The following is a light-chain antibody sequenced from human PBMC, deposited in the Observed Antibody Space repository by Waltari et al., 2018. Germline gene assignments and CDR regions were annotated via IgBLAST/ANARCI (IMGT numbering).Light chain of an antibody. V-gene: IGKV3-15*01. CDR2: TTS. CDR3: QQYNNWPQT. Sequence: EIEMTQSPATLSVSPGERATLSCRASQSVGDKLAWYQQKPGQAPRLLIYTTSIRATGIPARFSGSGSGTEFTLTISSLQSEDFAVYHYQQYNNWPQTFGQGTKVEIK. CDR1: QSVGDK. J-gene: IGKJ1*01.